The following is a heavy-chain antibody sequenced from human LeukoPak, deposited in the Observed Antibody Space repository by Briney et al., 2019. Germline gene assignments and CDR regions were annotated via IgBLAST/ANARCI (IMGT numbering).Heavy chain of an antibody. CDR2: IYHGGTT. Sequence: SETLPLTCSVSGGPHSTYTWSWVRQSPGKGLEWIGYIYHGGTTSYSPSLKSRATISAHTARNQFSLRLRSVTAADTAIYYCARDTSVGSGMQYWGQGTLVSVSS. V-gene: IGHV4-59*01. CDR1: GGPHSTYT. D-gene: IGHD3-10*01. CDR3: ARDTSVGSGMQY. J-gene: IGHJ4*02.